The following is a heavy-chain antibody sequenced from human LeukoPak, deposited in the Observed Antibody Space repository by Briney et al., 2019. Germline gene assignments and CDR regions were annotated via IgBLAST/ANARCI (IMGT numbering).Heavy chain of an antibody. CDR2: IGTAGDT. CDR1: GFTFSSYD. Sequence: GGSLRLSCAASGFTFSSYDMHWVRQATGKGLEWVSAIGTAGDTYYPGSVKGRFTISRENAKNSLYLQMNSLRAEDTAVYYCARDPPTHYYDSSGYYAHAFDIWGQGTMVTVSS. D-gene: IGHD3-22*01. CDR3: ARDPPTHYYDSSGYYAHAFDI. V-gene: IGHV3-13*04. J-gene: IGHJ3*02.